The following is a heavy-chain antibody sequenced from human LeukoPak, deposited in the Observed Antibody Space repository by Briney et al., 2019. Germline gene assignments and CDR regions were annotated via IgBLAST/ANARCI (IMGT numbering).Heavy chain of an antibody. CDR3: ARGPAGGSYYFDY. CDR2: IIPIFGTA. J-gene: IGHJ4*02. V-gene: IGHV1-69*01. D-gene: IGHD1-26*01. Sequence: GTSVKVSCKASGGTFSSYAISWVRQAHGQGLEWMGGIIPIFGTANYAQKFEGRVTITADESTSTAYMELSTLRSEDTAVYYCARGPAGGSYYFDYWGQGTLVTVSS. CDR1: GGTFSSYA.